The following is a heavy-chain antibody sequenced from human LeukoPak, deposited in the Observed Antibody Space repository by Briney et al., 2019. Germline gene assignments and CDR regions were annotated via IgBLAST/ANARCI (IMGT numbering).Heavy chain of an antibody. CDR2: INTRGDNT. J-gene: IGHJ6*03. V-gene: IGHV3-23*01. D-gene: IGHD3-10*01. CDR3: ATPVPHGSYPSLYYYYMDV. Sequence: SGGSLRLSCAASGFTFRRYGMTWVRQAPGKGLEWVSSINTRGDNTYYGGSVKGRFTISRDNSKNTLYLQMNSLRADDTAVYYCATPVPHGSYPSLYYYYMDVWGKGTTVTISS. CDR1: GFTFRRYG.